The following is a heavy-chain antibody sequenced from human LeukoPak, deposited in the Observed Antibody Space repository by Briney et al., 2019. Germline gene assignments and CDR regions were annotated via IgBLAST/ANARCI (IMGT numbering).Heavy chain of an antibody. V-gene: IGHV1-18*01. Sequence: ASVKVSCKASGYTFTSYGISWVRQAPGQGLEWMGWISAYNGNTNYAQKLQGRVTMTRDTSTSTVYMELSSLRSEDTAVYYCARDTRKIVDYWGQGTLVTVSS. CDR2: ISAYNGNT. J-gene: IGHJ4*02. CDR1: GYTFTSYG. D-gene: IGHD2/OR15-2a*01. CDR3: ARDTRKIVDY.